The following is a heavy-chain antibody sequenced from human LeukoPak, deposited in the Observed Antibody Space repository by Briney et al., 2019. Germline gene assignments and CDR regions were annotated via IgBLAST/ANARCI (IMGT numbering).Heavy chain of an antibody. J-gene: IGHJ5*02. CDR3: ARGQGFYGSGSSASPKPHWFDP. CDR1: GGSFSGYY. D-gene: IGHD3-10*01. CDR2: INHSGST. V-gene: IGHV4-34*01. Sequence: KPSETLSLTCAVYGGSFSGYYWSWIRQPPGKGLEWIGEINHSGSTNYNPSLKSRVTISVDTSKNQFSLQLNSVTPEDTAVYYCARGQGFYGSGSSASPKPHWFDPWGQGTLVTVSS.